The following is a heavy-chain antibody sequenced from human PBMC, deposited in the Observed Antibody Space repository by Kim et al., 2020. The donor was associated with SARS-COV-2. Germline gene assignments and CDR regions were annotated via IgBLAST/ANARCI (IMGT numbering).Heavy chain of an antibody. Sequence: GGSLRLSCTVSGFNFNSYSMNWVRQAPGKGLEWVSYISSSSNTVYYAGSVRGRFTISRDNAKNSLFLQMNSLRDEDTAVYYCARCPLSMTMVRGMITTTLCYYYNMDAWGQWTTVTVSS. V-gene: IGHV3-48*02. D-gene: IGHD3-10*01. CDR1: GFNFNSYS. CDR3: ARCPLSMTMVRGMITTTLCYYYNMDA. CDR2: ISSSSNTV. J-gene: IGHJ6*02.